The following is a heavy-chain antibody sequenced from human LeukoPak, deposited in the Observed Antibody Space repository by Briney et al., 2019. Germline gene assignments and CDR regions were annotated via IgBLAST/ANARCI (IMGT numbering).Heavy chain of an antibody. CDR3: AKVSLNMVNDAFDI. D-gene: IGHD4/OR15-4a*01. CDR1: GFTFTTYW. J-gene: IGHJ3*02. CDR2: IRYDGSRK. Sequence: GGSLRLSCAASGFTFTTYWMSWVRQAPDKGLEWVAFIRYDGSRKYYADSVKGRFTISRDNSKNTLYLQMNGLRAEDTAMYYCAKVSLNMVNDAFDIWGQGTMVSVSS. V-gene: IGHV3-30*02.